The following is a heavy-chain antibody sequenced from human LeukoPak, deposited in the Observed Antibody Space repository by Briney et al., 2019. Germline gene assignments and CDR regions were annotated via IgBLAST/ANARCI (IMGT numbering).Heavy chain of an antibody. D-gene: IGHD1-26*01. J-gene: IGHJ6*03. CDR3: ARNGELFYYYYNYMDV. Sequence: GGSLRLSCAASGFTFSSYSMNWVRQAPGKGLEWVSYMSSSSSTIYYADSVKGRFTISRDNAKNSLYLQMNSLRAEDTAVYYCARNGELFYYYYNYMDVWGKGTTVTVSS. CDR1: GFTFSSYS. CDR2: MSSSSSTI. V-gene: IGHV3-48*01.